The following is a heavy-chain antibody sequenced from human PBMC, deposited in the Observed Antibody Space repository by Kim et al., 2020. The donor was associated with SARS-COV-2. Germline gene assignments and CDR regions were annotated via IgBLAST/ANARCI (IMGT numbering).Heavy chain of an antibody. J-gene: IGHJ4*02. CDR2: IYHSGST. V-gene: IGHV4-30-2*01. CDR1: GGSISSGGYS. Sequence: SETLSLTCAVSGGSISSGGYSWSWIRQPPGKGLEWIGYIYHSGSTYYNPSLKSRVTISVDRSKNQFSLKLSSVTAADTAVYYCAGMKPLWLDYWGQGTLVTVSS. CDR3: AGMKPLWLDY. D-gene: IGHD5-18*01.